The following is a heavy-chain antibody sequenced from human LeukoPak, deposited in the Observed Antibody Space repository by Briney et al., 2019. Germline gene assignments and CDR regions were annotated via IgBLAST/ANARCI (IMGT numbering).Heavy chain of an antibody. J-gene: IGHJ4*02. V-gene: IGHV3-21*01. Sequence: GGSLRLSCAASGFSFRSYTMNWVRQAPGKGLEWVSSISSSSSFIYYADSVKGRFTISRDNAKNSLYLQMNSLRAEDTAVYYCARDPPLGSCSTISCPHLDYWGQGTLVAVSS. CDR1: GFSFRSYT. D-gene: IGHD2-2*01. CDR2: ISSSSSFI. CDR3: ARDPPLGSCSTISCPHLDY.